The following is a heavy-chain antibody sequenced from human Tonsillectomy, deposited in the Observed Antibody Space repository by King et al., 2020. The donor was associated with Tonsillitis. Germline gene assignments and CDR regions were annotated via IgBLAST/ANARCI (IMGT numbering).Heavy chain of an antibody. V-gene: IGHV3-21*01. D-gene: IGHD2-2*01. CDR2: INSGSTYI. J-gene: IGHJ4*02. CDR1: GFTFTSSD. CDR3: ARHNLYCGSTSCSYYFNY. Sequence: QLVQSGGGLVKPGGSLRLSCAASGFTFTSSDMNWGRQAPGKGLEWVSSINSGSTYIFYADSVKGRFTISRDNAKKSVFLHMNNLRAEDTAVYYCARHNLYCGSTSCSYYFNYWGQGTLVTVSS.